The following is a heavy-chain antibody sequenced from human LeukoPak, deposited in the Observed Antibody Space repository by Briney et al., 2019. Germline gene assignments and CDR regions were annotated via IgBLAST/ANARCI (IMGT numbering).Heavy chain of an antibody. CDR3: ARYSAWFDP. Sequence: SETLSLTCTVSGGSISSSSYYWGWLRPPPGKGLEWIGSIYYSGSTYYNPSLKSRVTISVDTSKTQFSLKLTSVTAADTAVYYCARYSAWFDPWGQGTLVTVSS. J-gene: IGHJ5*02. CDR2: IYYSGST. CDR1: GGSISSSSYY. V-gene: IGHV4-39*01. D-gene: IGHD2-15*01.